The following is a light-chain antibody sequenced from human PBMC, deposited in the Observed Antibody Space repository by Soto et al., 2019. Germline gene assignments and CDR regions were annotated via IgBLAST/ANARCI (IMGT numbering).Light chain of an antibody. Sequence: DIQMTQSPSTLSASVGDRVTITCRASQSISSWLAWYQRKPGKAPKLLIYDASSLESGVPSRFSGSGSGTEFTLTISSLQPDDFATYYCQQYNSSPYTFGQGTKVDIK. CDR2: DAS. J-gene: IGKJ2*01. CDR1: QSISSW. V-gene: IGKV1-5*01. CDR3: QQYNSSPYT.